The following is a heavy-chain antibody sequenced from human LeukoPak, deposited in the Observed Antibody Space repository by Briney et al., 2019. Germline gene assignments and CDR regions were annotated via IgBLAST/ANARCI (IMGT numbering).Heavy chain of an antibody. CDR1: GGSFSGYY. CDR2: ISHSGST. Sequence: SETLSLTCAVYGGSFSGYYWSWIRQPPGKGLEWIGEISHSGSTNYNPSLKSRVTISVDTSKNQFSLKLSSVTAADTAVYYCARGCIAAAGTRWFDPWGQGTLVTVSS. D-gene: IGHD6-13*01. J-gene: IGHJ5*02. V-gene: IGHV4-34*01. CDR3: ARGCIAAAGTRWFDP.